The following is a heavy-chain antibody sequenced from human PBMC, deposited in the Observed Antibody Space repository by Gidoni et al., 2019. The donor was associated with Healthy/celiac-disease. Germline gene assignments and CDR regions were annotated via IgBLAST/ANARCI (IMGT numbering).Heavy chain of an antibody. D-gene: IGHD1-26*01. Sequence: QVQLVQSGAEVKKPGAAVKVSCKSSGYTFTSYGISWVRQAPGQGLEWMGWISAYNGNTNYAQKLQGRVTMTTDTSTSTAYMELRSLRSDDTAVYFCARDTWELLGTDAFDIWGQGTMVTVSS. CDR1: GYTFTSYG. J-gene: IGHJ3*02. CDR2: ISAYNGNT. V-gene: IGHV1-18*01. CDR3: ARDTWELLGTDAFDI.